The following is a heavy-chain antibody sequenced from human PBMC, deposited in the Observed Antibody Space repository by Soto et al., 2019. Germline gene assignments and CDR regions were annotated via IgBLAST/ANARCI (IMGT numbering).Heavy chain of an antibody. J-gene: IGHJ4*02. D-gene: IGHD2-21*02. V-gene: IGHV1-46*01. CDR1: GDTFTEYY. Sequence: QVQLMQSGAEVKKPGASVKVSCKASGDTFTEYYIHWVRQAPGQGLEWMGTVNPSGGHTTYAQHFLGRVNMTRDTSTSTLYMELTSLTSEDTAVYYCAREGHVVVVTAALDYWGQGTLVTVSS. CDR2: VNPSGGHT. CDR3: AREGHVVVVTAALDY.